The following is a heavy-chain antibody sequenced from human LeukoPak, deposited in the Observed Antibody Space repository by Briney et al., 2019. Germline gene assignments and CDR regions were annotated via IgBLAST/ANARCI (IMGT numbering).Heavy chain of an antibody. D-gene: IGHD3-16*02. CDR3: ARLLDYVWGSYRNDAFDI. Sequence: SETLSLTCTVSGGSISSYYWSWIRQPAGKGLEWIGRIYTSGSTNYNPSLKSRVTMSVDTSKNQFSLKLSSVTAADTAVYYCARLLDYVWGSYRNDAFDIWGQGTMVTVSS. J-gene: IGHJ3*02. CDR2: IYTSGST. CDR1: GGSISSYY. V-gene: IGHV4-4*07.